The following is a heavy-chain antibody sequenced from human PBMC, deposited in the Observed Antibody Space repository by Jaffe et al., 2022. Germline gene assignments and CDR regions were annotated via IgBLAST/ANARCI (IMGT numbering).Heavy chain of an antibody. V-gene: IGHV3-9*01. Sequence: EVQLVESGGGLVQPGRSLRLSCAASGFTFDDYAMHWVRQAPGKGLEWVSGISWNSGSIGYADSVKGRFTISRDNAKNSLYLQMNSLRAEDTALYYCAKDRITVTTSYYFDYWGQGTLVTVSS. D-gene: IGHD4-17*01. J-gene: IGHJ4*02. CDR3: AKDRITVTTSYYFDY. CDR2: ISWNSGSI. CDR1: GFTFDDYA.